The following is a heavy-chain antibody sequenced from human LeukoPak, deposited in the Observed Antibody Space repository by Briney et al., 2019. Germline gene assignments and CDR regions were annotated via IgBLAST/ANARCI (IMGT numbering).Heavy chain of an antibody. V-gene: IGHV4-38-2*02. CDR1: GYSISSGYY. D-gene: IGHD5-18*01. Sequence: SSETLSLTCTVSGYSISSGYYWGWIRQPPGKGLEWIGSIYHSGSTYYNPSLKSRVTISVDTSKNQFSLKVNSVTAADTAVYYCARSESGYSYGVDYWGQGTLVTVSS. CDR3: ARSESGYSYGVDY. J-gene: IGHJ4*02. CDR2: IYHSGST.